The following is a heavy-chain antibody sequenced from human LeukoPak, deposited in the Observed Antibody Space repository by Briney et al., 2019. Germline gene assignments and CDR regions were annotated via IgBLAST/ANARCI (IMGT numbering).Heavy chain of an antibody. CDR3: ARFEDFDY. CDR2: ISSSGSYI. J-gene: IGHJ4*02. Sequence: GGSLRLSCAASGLTFSSYSMNWVRQAPGKGLEWVASISSSGSYIYYADSVKGRFTISRDNAKNSLYLQMNSLSAGDTAVYYCARFEDFDYWGQGTLVTVSS. V-gene: IGHV3-21*01. CDR1: GLTFSSYS.